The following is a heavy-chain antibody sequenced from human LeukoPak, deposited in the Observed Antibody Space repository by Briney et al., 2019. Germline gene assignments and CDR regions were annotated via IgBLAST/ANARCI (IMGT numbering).Heavy chain of an antibody. Sequence: ASVKVSCKASGYTFTSYGISWVRQAPGQGLEWMGWISAYNGNTNYAQKLQGRVTMTTDTSTSTAYMELRSLRSDDTAVYYCARAGDFFNRYNWLDPWGQGTLVTVSS. D-gene: IGHD1-14*01. CDR1: GYTFTSYG. CDR3: ARAGDFFNRYNWLDP. CDR2: ISAYNGNT. J-gene: IGHJ5*02. V-gene: IGHV1-18*01.